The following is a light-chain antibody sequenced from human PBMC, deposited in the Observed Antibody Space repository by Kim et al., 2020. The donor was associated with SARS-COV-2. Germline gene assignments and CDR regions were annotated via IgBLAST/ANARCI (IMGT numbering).Light chain of an antibody. J-gene: IGLJ3*02. CDR3: QAWDSNTWL. V-gene: IGLV3-1*01. CDR2: QDN. Sequence: SYELTQPPSVSVSPGQTASITCSGDKLGDKFACWYQQKPGQSPVLVIYQDNKRPSGIPERFSGSNSGSTATLTISGTQAMDEADYYCQAWDSNTWLFGGG. CDR1: KLGDKF.